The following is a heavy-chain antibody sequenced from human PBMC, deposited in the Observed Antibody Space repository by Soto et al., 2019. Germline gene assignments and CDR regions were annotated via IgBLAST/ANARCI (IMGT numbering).Heavy chain of an antibody. CDR1: GGSISTHY. D-gene: IGHD1-26*01. J-gene: IGHJ6*02. CDR3: ARDGREASGMGV. CDR2: IYDRGST. Sequence: SETLSLTCTVCGGSISTHYWSWVRQAPGKGLEWIGHIYDRGSTTYNPSLRCRSTISVDTSNNQFSLKLNSVTTADTAVYYCARDGREASGMGVWGQGTKVTVSS. V-gene: IGHV4-59*11.